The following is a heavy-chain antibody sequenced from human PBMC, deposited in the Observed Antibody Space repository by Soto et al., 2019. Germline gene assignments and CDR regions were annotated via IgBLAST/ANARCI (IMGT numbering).Heavy chain of an antibody. CDR3: ATDLMYSRSWIR. CDR2: ISYDGSNK. V-gene: IGHV3-30*03. CDR1: GFTFSSYG. D-gene: IGHD6-13*01. J-gene: IGHJ4*02. Sequence: QVQLVESGGGVVQPGRSLRLSCAASGFTFSSYGMHWVRQAPGKGLEWVAVISYDGSNKYYADTGKGRFTSSRDNSKNTLYLQMNSLRTEDTSVYYRATDLMYSRSWIRWGQGTMVTVSS.